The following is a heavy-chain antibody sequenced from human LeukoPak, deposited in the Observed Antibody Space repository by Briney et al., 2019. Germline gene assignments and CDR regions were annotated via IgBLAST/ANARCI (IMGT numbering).Heavy chain of an antibody. D-gene: IGHD1-1*01. CDR1: VYTFSSDV. J-gene: IGHJ4*02. CDR3: ARSMYNWNDGYFDY. Sequence: ASVKVSCKASVYTFSSDVINWVRQATGQGLEWMGWMNPNSGNTGYAQKSQGRGTISRNTSISTAYMELCSLRSEDTAVYYCARSMYNWNDGYFDYWGQGTLVTVSS. V-gene: IGHV1-8*03. CDR2: MNPNSGNT.